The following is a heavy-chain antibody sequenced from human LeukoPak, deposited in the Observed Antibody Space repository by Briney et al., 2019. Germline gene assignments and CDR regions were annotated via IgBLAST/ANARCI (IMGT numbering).Heavy chain of an antibody. V-gene: IGHV4-59*01. Sequence: SETLSLXCTVSGGSSSSYYWSWIRQPPGKGLESIGYIYYSGSTNYNPSLKSRVTISVDTSKNQFSLKLSSVTAADTAVYYCARAAVPYYFDYWGQGTLVTVSS. J-gene: IGHJ4*02. CDR2: IYYSGST. CDR1: GGSSSSYY. CDR3: ARAAVPYYFDY. D-gene: IGHD2-2*01.